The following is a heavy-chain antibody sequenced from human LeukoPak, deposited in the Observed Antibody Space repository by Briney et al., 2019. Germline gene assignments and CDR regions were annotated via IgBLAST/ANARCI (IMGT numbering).Heavy chain of an antibody. CDR2: INQDGSEK. CDR1: GFSFNSYW. Sequence: QPGGSLRLSCAASGFSFNSYWMSWVRQAPGKGLEWVANINQDGSEKYYVDSVKGRFTISRDNAKDSLYLQMNSLRAEDTAVYYCARAPSVIRGIREFHYWGQGTLVTVSS. V-gene: IGHV3-7*03. CDR3: ARAPSVIRGIREFHY. J-gene: IGHJ4*02. D-gene: IGHD3-10*01.